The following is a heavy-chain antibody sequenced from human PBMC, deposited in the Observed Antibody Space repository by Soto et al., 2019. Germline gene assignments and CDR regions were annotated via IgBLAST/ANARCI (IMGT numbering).Heavy chain of an antibody. D-gene: IGHD3-16*01. CDR2: IIPIFGTA. J-gene: IGHJ5*02. CDR1: NDSLSSHF. CDR3: ARARSFDGGGHWFDP. V-gene: IGHV1-69*13. Sequence: SVKVSCKASNDSLSSHFIHWVRQAPGQGLEWMGGIIPIFGTANYAQKLQGRVTITADESTSTAYMELSSLRSEETAVYYCARARSFDGGGHWFDPWGQGTLVTVSS.